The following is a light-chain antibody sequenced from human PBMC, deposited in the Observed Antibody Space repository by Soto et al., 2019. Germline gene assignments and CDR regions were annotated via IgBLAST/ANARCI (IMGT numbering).Light chain of an antibody. CDR3: QVWDRSSAHVV. CDR1: DIGSES. CDR2: DDT. J-gene: IGLJ2*01. V-gene: IGLV3-21*02. Sequence: YELTQPPSESVAPGQTARITCGGNDIGSESVHWYQQKPGQAPMLVVYDDTDRPSGIPERFSGSNSGNTATLTISRVEVGDEADYYCQVWDRSSAHVVFGGGTKLTVL.